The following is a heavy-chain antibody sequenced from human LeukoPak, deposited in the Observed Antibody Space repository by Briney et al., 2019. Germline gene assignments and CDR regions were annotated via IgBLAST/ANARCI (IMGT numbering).Heavy chain of an antibody. Sequence: GGSLRLSCAASGFTFNNAWMHWVRQAPGKGLEWVGHIKSETDGGTTDSAAPVKGRFTISRDDSKNTLYLQRNSLKTEDTAVYYCTTNDSSSWYYFDYWGQGTMVTVSS. J-gene: IGHJ4*02. CDR1: GFTFNNAW. CDR3: TTNDSSSWYYFDY. CDR2: IKSETDGGTT. V-gene: IGHV3-15*01. D-gene: IGHD6-13*01.